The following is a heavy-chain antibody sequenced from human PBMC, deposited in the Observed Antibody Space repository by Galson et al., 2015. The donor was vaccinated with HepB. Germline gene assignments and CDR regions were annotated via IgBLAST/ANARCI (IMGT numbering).Heavy chain of an antibody. CDR3: ARDLKAGGYNHGTNWFDP. CDR1: GFTFNHYG. J-gene: IGHJ5*02. CDR2: TTGSSSFL. V-gene: IGHV3-21*01. D-gene: IGHD5-18*01. Sequence: SLRLSCAASGFTFNHYGMNWVRQAPGKGLEWVSSTTGSSSFLQYADSVKGRFTISRDNANNSLFLQMNSLRAEDSAVYYCARDLKAGGYNHGTNWFDPWGQGTLVTVSS.